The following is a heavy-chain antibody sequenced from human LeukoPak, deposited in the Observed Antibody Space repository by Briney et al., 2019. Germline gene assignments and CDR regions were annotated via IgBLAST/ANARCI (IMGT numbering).Heavy chain of an antibody. CDR3: AKNGDRGAYCTGGTCYPYFYYYMDV. CDR1: GITFSSYG. CDR2: ISSTGGAT. Sequence: GGSLRLSCAASGITFSSYGMSWVRQAPGKGLEWVSSISSTGGATYYADSVKGRFTISRDNSKNTLYLQMNSLRAEDTAIYYCAKNGDRGAYCTGGTCYPYFYYYMDVWGKGTTVTI. D-gene: IGHD2-15*01. J-gene: IGHJ6*03. V-gene: IGHV3-23*01.